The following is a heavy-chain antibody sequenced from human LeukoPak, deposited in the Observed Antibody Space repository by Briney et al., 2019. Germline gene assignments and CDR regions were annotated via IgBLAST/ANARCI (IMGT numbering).Heavy chain of an antibody. CDR1: GFTFSSSA. J-gene: IGHJ4*02. CDR3: AGEDVRVATIGLDY. D-gene: IGHD5-12*01. V-gene: IGHV3-23*01. CDR2: ISNNGGYT. Sequence: PGGSLRLSCAASGFTFSSSAMSWVRQAPGKGLEWVSAISNNGGYTYYADSVQGRFTISRDNSKSTLCLQMNSLRAEDTAVYYCAGEDVRVATIGLDYWGQGTLVTVSS.